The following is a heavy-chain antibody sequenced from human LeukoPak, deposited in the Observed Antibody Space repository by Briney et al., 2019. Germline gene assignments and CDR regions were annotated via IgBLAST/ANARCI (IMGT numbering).Heavy chain of an antibody. CDR3: AKDRGYCSGGSCYSFYFDY. D-gene: IGHD2-15*01. CDR1: GFTFSSYG. Sequence: GRSLRLSCAASGFTFSSYGMHWVRQAPGKGLEWVAVISYEGSNKYYADSVKGRFTISRHHSKNTLYLQINSLRAEDTAVYYCAKDRGYCSGGSCYSFYFDYWGQGTLVTVSS. J-gene: IGHJ4*02. V-gene: IGHV3-30*18. CDR2: ISYEGSNK.